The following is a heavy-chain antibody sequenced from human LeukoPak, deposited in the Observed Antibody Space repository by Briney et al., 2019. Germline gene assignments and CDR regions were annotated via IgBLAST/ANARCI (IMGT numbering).Heavy chain of an antibody. CDR2: FSGSGDST. Sequence: GGSLRLSCAASGFTFSSSAMNWVRQAPGKGLEWVSGFSGSGDSTHYADSVKGRFTISRDISKNTLYLQMNSLRAEDTAVYYCAKGATLIRGVIPFVDYWGQGTLVTVSS. V-gene: IGHV3-23*01. J-gene: IGHJ4*02. D-gene: IGHD3-10*01. CDR3: AKGATLIRGVIPFVDY. CDR1: GFTFSSSA.